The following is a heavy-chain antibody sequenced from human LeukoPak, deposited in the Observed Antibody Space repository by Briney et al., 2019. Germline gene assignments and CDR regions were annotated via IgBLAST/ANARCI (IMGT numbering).Heavy chain of an antibody. J-gene: IGHJ4*02. Sequence: SETLSLTCTASGGSISTRNYYWGWIRQPPGKGLEWIVSIRYSGSTYYNPSLRSRVTISVDTTKNQLSLKLASVTAADTAVYYCARQDCSAACYHFDYWGQGTLVTVSS. CDR2: IRYSGST. CDR1: GGSISTRNYY. CDR3: ARQDCSAACYHFDY. D-gene: IGHD2-21*01. V-gene: IGHV4-39*01.